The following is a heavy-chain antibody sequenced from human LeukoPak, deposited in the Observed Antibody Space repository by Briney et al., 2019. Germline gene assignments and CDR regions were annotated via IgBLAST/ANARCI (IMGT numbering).Heavy chain of an antibody. D-gene: IGHD6-19*01. Sequence: ETSVKVSCKASGYTFTSYDINWVRQATGQGLEWMGWMNPNSGNTGYAQKFQGRVTMTRNTSISTAYMELSSLRSEDTAVYYCARGRDLWLATHLCDYWGQGTLVTVSS. CDR1: GYTFTSYD. J-gene: IGHJ4*02. CDR3: ARGRDLWLATHLCDY. V-gene: IGHV1-8*01. CDR2: MNPNSGNT.